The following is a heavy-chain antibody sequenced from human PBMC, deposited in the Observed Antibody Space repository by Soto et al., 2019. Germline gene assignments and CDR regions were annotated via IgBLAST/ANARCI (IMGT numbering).Heavy chain of an antibody. V-gene: IGHV4-59*08. CDR1: GGSISSYY. D-gene: IGHD2-15*01. CDR2: IYYSGST. J-gene: IGHJ5*02. Sequence: SETLSLTCTVSGGSISSYYWSWIRQPPGKGLEWIGYIYYSGSTNYNPSLKSRVTISVDTSKNQFSLKLSSVTAADTAVYYCARVRGRLLRFHHWGQGTLVTVSS. CDR3: ARVRGRLLRFHH.